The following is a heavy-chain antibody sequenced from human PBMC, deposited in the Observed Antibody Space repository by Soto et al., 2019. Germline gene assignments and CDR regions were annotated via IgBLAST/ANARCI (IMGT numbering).Heavy chain of an antibody. Sequence: PGGSMRLSCAACGFSFSDYSMNWVRQAPGRGLEWVSYISSSSFTIHYADSVEGRFAISRDNAKNSLYLQMNSLRAKDTAVYYCARMVRGVMFDYWGQGTLVTVSS. D-gene: IGHD3-10*01. CDR2: ISSSSFTI. CDR1: GFSFSDYS. CDR3: ARMVRGVMFDY. V-gene: IGHV3-48*01. J-gene: IGHJ4*02.